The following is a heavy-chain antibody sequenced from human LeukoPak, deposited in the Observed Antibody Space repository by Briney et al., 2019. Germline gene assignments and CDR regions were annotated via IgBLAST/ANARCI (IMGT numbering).Heavy chain of an antibody. D-gene: IGHD3-22*01. CDR2: IYYSGST. V-gene: IGHV4-4*07. J-gene: IGHJ4*02. CDR3: ARDPPGDDSSGSFDY. Sequence: SETLSLTCTVSGGSVSSYYWSWIRQPAGRGLEWIGSIYYSGSTYYNPSLKSRVTISVDTSKNQFSLKLSSVTAADTAVYYCARDPPGDDSSGSFDYWGQGTLVTVSS. CDR1: GGSVSSYY.